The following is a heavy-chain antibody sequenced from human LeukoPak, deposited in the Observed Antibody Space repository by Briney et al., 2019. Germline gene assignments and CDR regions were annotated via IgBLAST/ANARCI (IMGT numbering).Heavy chain of an antibody. CDR1: GGSISSGGYY. V-gene: IGHV4-30-2*01. D-gene: IGHD5-18*01. CDR2: IYHSGST. Sequence: PSETLSLTCTVSGGSISSGGYYWSWIRQPPGKGLEWIGYIYHSGSTYYNPSLKSRVTISVDRSKNQFSLKLSSVTAADTAVYYCARAMGFNTLYYFDYWGQGTLVTVSS. CDR3: ARAMGFNTLYYFDY. J-gene: IGHJ4*02.